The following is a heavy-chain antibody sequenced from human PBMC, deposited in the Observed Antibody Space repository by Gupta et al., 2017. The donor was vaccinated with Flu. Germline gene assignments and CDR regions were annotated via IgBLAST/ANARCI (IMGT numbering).Heavy chain of an antibody. CDR2: ISGDGGST. CDR1: GFTFSTYG. CDR3: AKERFDP. J-gene: IGHJ5*02. Sequence: ASGFTFSTYGMSWVRQAPGKGLEWVSAISGDGGSTYYADSMKGRFTISRDNSKNTLYLQIGSLRADDTAVYYCAKERFDPWGQGTLVTVSS. V-gene: IGHV3-23*01.